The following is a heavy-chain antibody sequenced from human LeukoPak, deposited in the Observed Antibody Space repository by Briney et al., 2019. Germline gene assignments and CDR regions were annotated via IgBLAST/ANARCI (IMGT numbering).Heavy chain of an antibody. Sequence: GASVKVSCKASGDTFSSYAISWVRQAPGQGLEWMGGIIPIFGTANYAQKFQGRVTITTDESTSTAYMELSSLRSEDTAVYYCARVVADSSGYYYVGYWGQGTLVTVSS. D-gene: IGHD3-22*01. CDR1: GDTFSSYA. CDR3: ARVVADSSGYYYVGY. J-gene: IGHJ4*02. CDR2: IIPIFGTA. V-gene: IGHV1-69*05.